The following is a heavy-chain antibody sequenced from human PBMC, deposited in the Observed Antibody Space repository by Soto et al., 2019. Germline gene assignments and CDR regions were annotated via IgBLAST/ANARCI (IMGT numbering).Heavy chain of an antibody. Sequence: SETLSLTCTVSGVSSGNYKWSWIRQSPGKGLEWIGYIDDGGSTSYNPSIKSRETMSVDTSTRQFFLNLRFVTAADTAVYYCVRQGFGNLHGLVDVWGQGTTVT. V-gene: IGHV4-59*08. CDR3: VRQGFGNLHGLVDV. J-gene: IGHJ6*02. CDR1: GVSSGNYK. CDR2: IDDGGST. D-gene: IGHD3-10*01.